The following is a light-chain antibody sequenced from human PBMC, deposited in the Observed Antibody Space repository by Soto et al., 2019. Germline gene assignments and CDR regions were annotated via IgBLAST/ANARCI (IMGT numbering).Light chain of an antibody. CDR1: QGISSY. CDR2: VAS. V-gene: IGKV1-9*01. CDR3: QQLNTYPIT. Sequence: IQLTQSPSSLSASVGDRVTITCRASQGISSYLAWYQQKPGKAPKPLIYVASTLEGGVPFRFSGSGSGTDFTLTISSLQPEDFATYYCQQLNTYPITFGQGTRLEIK. J-gene: IGKJ5*01.